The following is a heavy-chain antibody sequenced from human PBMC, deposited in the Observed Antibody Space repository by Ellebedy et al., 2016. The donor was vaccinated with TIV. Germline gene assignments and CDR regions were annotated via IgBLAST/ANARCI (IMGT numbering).Heavy chain of an antibody. Sequence: PGGSLRLSCAASGFTFSRSGMHWVRQAPGKGLEWVAIIWLDGSKEYYADSVKGRFTISRDNSKNTLYMQMNSLRAEDTAVDYCARDKNTGYIDYWGQGALVTVSS. J-gene: IGHJ4*02. D-gene: IGHD2-8*02. CDR1: GFTFSRSG. CDR2: IWLDGSKE. V-gene: IGHV3-33*01. CDR3: ARDKNTGYIDY.